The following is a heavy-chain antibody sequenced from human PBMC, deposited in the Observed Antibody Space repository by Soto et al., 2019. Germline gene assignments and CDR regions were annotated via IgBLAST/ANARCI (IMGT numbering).Heavy chain of an antibody. CDR3: AKSLGYCSGGSCYYAYYYYYGMDV. V-gene: IGHV3-23*01. J-gene: IGHJ6*02. D-gene: IGHD2-15*01. CDR1: GFTFSSYA. CDR2: ISGSGGST. Sequence: VQLLESGGGLVQPGGSLRLSCAASGFTFSSYAMSWVRQAPGKGLEWVSAISGSGGSTYYADSVKGRFTISRDNSKNTLYLQMNSLRAEDTAVYYCAKSLGYCSGGSCYYAYYYYYGMDVWGQGTTVTVSS.